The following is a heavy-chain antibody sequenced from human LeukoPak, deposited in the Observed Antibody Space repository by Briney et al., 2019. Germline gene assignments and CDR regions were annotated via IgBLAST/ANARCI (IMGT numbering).Heavy chain of an antibody. CDR3: ARNRYGDYGDWFDP. J-gene: IGHJ5*02. CDR1: GYTFTSYD. CDR2: MNPNSGNT. V-gene: IGHV1-8*01. Sequence: GASVKVSCKASGYTFTSYDINWVRQATGQGLEWMGWMNPNSGNTGYAQKFQDRLTMTRNPSISTAYMELSSLRCEDTAVYYCARNRYGDYGDWFDPWGQGTLVTVSS. D-gene: IGHD4-17*01.